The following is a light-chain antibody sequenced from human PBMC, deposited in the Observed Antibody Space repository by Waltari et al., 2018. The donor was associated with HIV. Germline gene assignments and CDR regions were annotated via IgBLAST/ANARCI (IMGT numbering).Light chain of an antibody. CDR1: QSIFNY. CDR3: QQAHSTPFT. J-gene: IGKJ3*01. Sequence: DIQVTQSPASLSASVGDRVTITCRASQSIFNYLNWYQQKPGKAPELLIHGASRLQSGVPSRFAGSGSGTEFALTISSLQPEDSASYHCQQAHSTPFTFGPGTTVEVK. V-gene: IGKV1-39*01. CDR2: GAS.